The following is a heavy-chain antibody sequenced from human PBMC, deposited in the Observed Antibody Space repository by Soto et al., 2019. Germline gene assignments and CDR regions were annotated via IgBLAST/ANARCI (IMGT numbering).Heavy chain of an antibody. J-gene: IGHJ4*02. CDR2: VSGSGSNS. CDR1: GYTFSNYA. V-gene: IGHV3-23*01. Sequence: GGSLRLSCVASGYTFSNYAMSWVRQAPGKGLEWVSGVSGSGSNSDYIDSVKGRFTISRDNSKSTLYLQMNSLKAEDTAIYYCAKDGYCSSTSCYWSYWGQGTVVTVSS. D-gene: IGHD2-2*03. CDR3: AKDGYCSSTSCYWSY.